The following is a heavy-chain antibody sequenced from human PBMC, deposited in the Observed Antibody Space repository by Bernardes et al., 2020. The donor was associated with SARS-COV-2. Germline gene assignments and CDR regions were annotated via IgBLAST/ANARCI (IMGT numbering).Heavy chain of an antibody. CDR1: GFSLSPSGMC. CDR2: IDWDDDK. J-gene: IGHJ5*02. D-gene: IGHD1-1*01. CDR3: ARNKRGANWFDP. V-gene: IGHV2-70*11. Sequence: SGPTLLKPTQTLALTCPFSGFSLSPSGMCVSWIRQPPGKALEWLARIDWDDDKYYSTSLKTRLTISKDTSKNQVVLTMTNMDPVDTATYYCARNKRGANWFDPWGQGTLVTVSS.